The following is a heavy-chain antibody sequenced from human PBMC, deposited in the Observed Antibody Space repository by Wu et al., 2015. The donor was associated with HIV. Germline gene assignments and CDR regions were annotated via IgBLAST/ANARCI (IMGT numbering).Heavy chain of an antibody. CDR3: ARDAAAGTYYYYYYMDV. J-gene: IGHJ6*03. CDR2: INPNSGGT. D-gene: IGHD6-13*01. Sequence: QVQLVQSGAEVKKPGASVKVSCKASGYTFTGYYMHWVRQAPGQGLEWMGWINPNSGGTNYAQKFQGRVTMTRDTSISTAYMELSRLRSDDTAVYYCARDAAAGTYYYYYYMDVWGKGTNGHRLL. CDR1: GYTFTGYY. V-gene: IGHV1-2*02.